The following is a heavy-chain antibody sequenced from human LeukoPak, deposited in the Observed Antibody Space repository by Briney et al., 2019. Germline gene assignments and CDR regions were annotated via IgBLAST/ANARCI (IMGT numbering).Heavy chain of an antibody. J-gene: IGHJ3*01. CDR3: ARDGDAVSAAIAGAFDL. CDR1: GVSISSGNFY. CDR2: VYSTGNT. Sequence: PSETLSLTCTVSGVSISSGNFYWSWIRQSAGKGLEWIGHVYSTGNTKYNPSLKSRVTISADTSKNQISLRLRSVTAADTAMFYCARDGDAVSAAIAGAFDLWGRGTMVTVSS. V-gene: IGHV4-61*09. D-gene: IGHD2-2*01.